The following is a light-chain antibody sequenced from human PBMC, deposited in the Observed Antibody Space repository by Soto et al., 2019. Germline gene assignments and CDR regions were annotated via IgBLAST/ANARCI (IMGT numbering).Light chain of an antibody. CDR2: KAS. Sequence: DIQMTQFPFTLSASVGDRVTITCRASQSISSWLAWYQQKLGKAPKVLISKASSLESGVPSRFSGSGSGTEFTLTISSLQPDDFATYYCHQYDSYPLTFGGGTKVEIK. J-gene: IGKJ4*01. V-gene: IGKV1-5*03. CDR1: QSISSW. CDR3: HQYDSYPLT.